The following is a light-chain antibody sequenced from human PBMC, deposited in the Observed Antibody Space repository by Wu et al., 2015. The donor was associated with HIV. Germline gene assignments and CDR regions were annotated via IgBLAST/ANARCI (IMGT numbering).Light chain of an antibody. CDR1: QGISSA. CDR3: QQFNSYPLT. Sequence: AIQLTQSPSSLSASVGDRVTITCRASQGISSALAWYQQKPGKAPNLLIYDASNLESGVPSRFSGSGSGTDFTLTISSLQPEDFATYYCQQFNSYPLTFGEGPRWRS. CDR2: DAS. V-gene: IGKV1-13*02. J-gene: IGKJ4*01.